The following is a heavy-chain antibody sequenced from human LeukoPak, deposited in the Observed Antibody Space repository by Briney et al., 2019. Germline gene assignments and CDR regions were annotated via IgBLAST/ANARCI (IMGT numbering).Heavy chain of an antibody. J-gene: IGHJ5*02. CDR1: GGTFSSYA. Sequence: SVKVSCKASGGTFSSYAISWVRQAPGQGLEWVGGVIPIFGTANYAQKFQGRVTITTDESTSTAYMEPSSLRSEDTAVYYCARDNYAGANWFDPWGQGTLVTVSS. CDR2: VIPIFGTA. CDR3: ARDNYAGANWFDP. V-gene: IGHV1-69*05. D-gene: IGHD1-7*01.